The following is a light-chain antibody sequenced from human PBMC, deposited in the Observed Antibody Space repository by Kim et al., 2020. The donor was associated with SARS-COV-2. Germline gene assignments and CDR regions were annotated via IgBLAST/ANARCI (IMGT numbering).Light chain of an antibody. Sequence: DIQMTQSPSSLSAYVGDRVTITCRASQSISTYLNWFQQKPGKPPKLLIYAASNLQRGVPSRFSGSGSGTDFTLTIISLQAEDFASYFCQQSYGISWTFGQGTKVDIK. CDR2: AAS. V-gene: IGKV1-39*01. CDR1: QSISTY. J-gene: IGKJ1*01. CDR3: QQSYGISWT.